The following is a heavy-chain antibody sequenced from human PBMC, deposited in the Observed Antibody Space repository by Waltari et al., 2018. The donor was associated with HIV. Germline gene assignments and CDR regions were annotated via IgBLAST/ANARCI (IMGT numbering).Heavy chain of an antibody. CDR1: GFPFSDYW. CDR2: INSDGSST. Sequence: EVQVAESGGGVVQPGGSLRLSCAASGFPFSDYWMHWVRQVPGKGLVWVARINSDGSSTSYADSAKGRLTISRDNAKNTLYLQMNSLRAEDTAVYYCARAGGNCTGGSCSLLTDYWGQGTLVTVSS. V-gene: IGHV3-74*01. J-gene: IGHJ4*01. D-gene: IGHD2-15*01. CDR3: ARAGGNCTGGSCSLLTDY.